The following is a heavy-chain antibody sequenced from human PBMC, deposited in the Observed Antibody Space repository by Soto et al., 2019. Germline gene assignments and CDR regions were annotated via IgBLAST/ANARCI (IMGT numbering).Heavy chain of an antibody. CDR2: ISSSSSYI. D-gene: IGHD3-3*01. V-gene: IGHV3-21*01. J-gene: IGHJ4*02. CDR1: GFTFSSYS. Sequence: GGSVSLSCAASGFTFSSYSMNWVRQAPGKGLEWVSSISSSSSYIYYADSVKGRFTISRDNAKNSLYLQMNSLRAEDTAVYYCARLREGNDFWSGYYLLDYWGQGTLVTVSS. CDR3: ARLREGNDFWSGYYLLDY.